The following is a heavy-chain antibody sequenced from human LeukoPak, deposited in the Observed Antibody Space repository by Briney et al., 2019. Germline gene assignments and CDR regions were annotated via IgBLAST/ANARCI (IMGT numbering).Heavy chain of an antibody. J-gene: IGHJ6*03. V-gene: IGHV4-61*02. Sequence: SQTLSLTCTVSGGSISSGSYYWRWIRQPAGKGLEWIGRIYTSGGTNYNPSLKSRVTISVDTSKNQFSLKLSSVTAADTAVYYCARGARNYDFWSGPPPNYMDVWGKGTTVTVSS. CDR2: IYTSGGT. CDR3: ARGARNYDFWSGPPPNYMDV. CDR1: GGSISSGSYY. D-gene: IGHD3-3*01.